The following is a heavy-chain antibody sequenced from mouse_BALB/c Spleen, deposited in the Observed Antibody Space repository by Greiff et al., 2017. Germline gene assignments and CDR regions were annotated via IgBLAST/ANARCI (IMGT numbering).Heavy chain of an antibody. D-gene: IGHD2-1*01. CDR3: ATTIYYGNLFAY. CDR1: GYSITSDYA. V-gene: IGHV3-2*02. CDR2: ISYSGST. Sequence: EVQLVESGPGLVKPSQSLSLTCTVTGYSITSDYAWNWIRQFPGNKLEWMGYISYSGSTSYNPSLKSRISITRDTSKNQFFLQLNSVTTEDTATYYCATTIYYGNLFAYWGQGTLVTVSA. J-gene: IGHJ3*01.